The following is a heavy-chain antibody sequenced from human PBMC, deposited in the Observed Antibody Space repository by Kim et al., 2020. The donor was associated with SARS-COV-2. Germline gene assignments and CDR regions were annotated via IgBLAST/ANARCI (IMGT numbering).Heavy chain of an antibody. V-gene: IGHV3-21*01. CDR1: GFTFSNYN. CDR3: ATNPLGGYHFDY. D-gene: IGHD2-15*01. J-gene: IGHJ4*02. Sequence: GGSLRLSCAASGFTFSNYNINWVRQAPGKGLEWVSSISSSSSYIYYADSVKGRFTISRDNAKNSLYLQMNSLRAEDTAVYYCATNPLGGYHFDYWGQGTLVTVS. CDR2: ISSSSSYI.